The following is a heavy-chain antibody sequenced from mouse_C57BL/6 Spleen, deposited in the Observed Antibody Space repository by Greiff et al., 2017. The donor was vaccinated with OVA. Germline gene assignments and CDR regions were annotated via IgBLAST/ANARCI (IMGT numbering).Heavy chain of an antibody. V-gene: IGHV1-82*01. CDR1: GYAFSSSW. Sequence: QVQLQQSGPELVKPGASVKISCKASGYAFSSSWMNWVKQRPGKGLEWIGRIYPGDGDTNYNGKFKGKATLTADKSSSTAYMQLSSLTSEDSAVYFCARDDYDRGDFDYWGQGTTLTVSS. CDR3: ARDDYDRGDFDY. D-gene: IGHD2-4*01. J-gene: IGHJ2*01. CDR2: IYPGDGDT.